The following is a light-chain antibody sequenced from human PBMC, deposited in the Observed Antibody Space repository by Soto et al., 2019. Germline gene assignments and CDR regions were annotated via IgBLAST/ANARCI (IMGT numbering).Light chain of an antibody. CDR2: EVT. J-gene: IGLJ1*01. CDR3: SSYGGNSNYV. CDR1: SSDVGLYDY. V-gene: IGLV2-8*01. Sequence: QSALTQPPSASGSPGQSVTISCTGTSSDVGLYDYVSWYQRHPGKVPKLLIYEVTQRPSGVPDRFSGSKSGNTASLTVSGLQAEDEADYYCSSYGGNSNYVFGTGTKVTVL.